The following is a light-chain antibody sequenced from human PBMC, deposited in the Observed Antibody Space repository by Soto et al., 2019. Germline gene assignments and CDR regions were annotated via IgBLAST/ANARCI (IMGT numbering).Light chain of an antibody. CDR2: SGS. Sequence: EIVMTQSPATLSVSPGGSATLSCRASQNIGSDLAWYQLKPGRAPRLLIHSGSTRATGVPARFSGSGSGTEFTLSISRLQSEDLAVDSCHQYSYWPRTFGQATKVEIK. V-gene: IGKV3D-15*01. CDR1: QNIGSD. J-gene: IGKJ1*01. CDR3: HQYSYWPRT.